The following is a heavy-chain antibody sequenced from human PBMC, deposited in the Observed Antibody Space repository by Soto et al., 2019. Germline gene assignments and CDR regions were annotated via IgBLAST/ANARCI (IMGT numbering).Heavy chain of an antibody. Sequence: QVQLVQSGAEVKKPVSSVKVSCTASGDTFNFYTINWVRQAPGLGLEWMGRFNPILSFSNSALKFQGRVTLTAEKSTSTAYMVLSSLRSAETAIYYCATSFGSGSRAFDYWCQGALVTVSS. V-gene: IGHV1-69*02. CDR1: GDTFNFYT. D-gene: IGHD3-10*01. J-gene: IGHJ4*02. CDR2: FNPILSFS. CDR3: ATSFGSGSRAFDY.